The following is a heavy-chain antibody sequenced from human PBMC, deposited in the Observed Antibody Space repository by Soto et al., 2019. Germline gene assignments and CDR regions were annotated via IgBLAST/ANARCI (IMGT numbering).Heavy chain of an antibody. D-gene: IGHD4-4*01. CDR1: GFIFSSYA. CDR2: ISGSGGST. Sequence: EVQLLESGGGLVQPGGSLRLSCAASGFIFSSYAMSWVRQAPGKGLEWVSGISGSGGSTYYADSVKGRFTISRDISKNTLYLQMNSLRAEDTAVYYCAGSLGTTIYDYWGQGTLVTVSS. V-gene: IGHV3-23*01. J-gene: IGHJ4*02. CDR3: AGSLGTTIYDY.